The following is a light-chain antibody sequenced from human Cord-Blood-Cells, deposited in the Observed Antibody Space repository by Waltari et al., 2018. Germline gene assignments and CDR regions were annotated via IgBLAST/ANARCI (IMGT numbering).Light chain of an antibody. V-gene: IGKV4-1*01. CDR2: WAS. Sequence: DIVMTQSPDSRAVSLGERATITSKSSQSVLYSSNNKNYLAWYQQGPGQPPKLLIYWASTRESGVPDRFSGSGSGTDFTLTISSLQAEEVAVDYCQQYYSTPLTFGGGTKVEIK. CDR1: QSVLYSSNNKNY. CDR3: QQYYSTPLT. J-gene: IGKJ4*01.